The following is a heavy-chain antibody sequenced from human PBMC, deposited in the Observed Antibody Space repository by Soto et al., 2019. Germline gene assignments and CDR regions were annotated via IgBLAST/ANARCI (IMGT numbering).Heavy chain of an antibody. CDR3: ARDTPLRYGGYRMNWFDP. J-gene: IGHJ5*02. CDR1: GGSVSSGSYY. CDR2: IYYSGST. Sequence: SETLSLTCTVSGGSVSSGSYYWSWIRQPPGKGLEWIGYIYYSGSTNYNPSLKSRVTISVDTSKNQFSLKLSSVTAADTAVYYCARDTPLRYGGYRMNWFDPWGQGALVTVSS. V-gene: IGHV4-61*01. D-gene: IGHD5-12*01.